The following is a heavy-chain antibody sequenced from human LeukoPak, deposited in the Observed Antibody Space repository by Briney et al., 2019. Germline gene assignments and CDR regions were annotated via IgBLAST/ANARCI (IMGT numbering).Heavy chain of an antibody. CDR3: AKGRLAAKGYFDY. Sequence: GGSLRLSCAASGFTFDDYAMHWVRQAPGKGLEWVSGISWNSGSIGYADSVKGRFTISRDNAKNSLYLQMNSLRAEDTALYYCAKGRLAAKGYFDYWGQGTLVTVSS. CDR1: GFTFDDYA. CDR2: ISWNSGSI. V-gene: IGHV3-9*01. J-gene: IGHJ4*02. D-gene: IGHD2-15*01.